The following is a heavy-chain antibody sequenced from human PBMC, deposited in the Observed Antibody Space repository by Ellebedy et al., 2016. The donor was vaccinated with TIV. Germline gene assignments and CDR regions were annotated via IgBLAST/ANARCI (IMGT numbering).Heavy chain of an antibody. Sequence: GGSLRLSXAASGFTFSSYGMHWVRQAPGKGLEWVAVIWYDGSNKYYADSVKGRFTISRDNSKNTLYLQMNSLRAGDTAVYYCARSTSHDYRFAFDIWGQGTMVTVSS. J-gene: IGHJ3*02. D-gene: IGHD4-11*01. CDR3: ARSTSHDYRFAFDI. V-gene: IGHV3-33*01. CDR1: GFTFSSYG. CDR2: IWYDGSNK.